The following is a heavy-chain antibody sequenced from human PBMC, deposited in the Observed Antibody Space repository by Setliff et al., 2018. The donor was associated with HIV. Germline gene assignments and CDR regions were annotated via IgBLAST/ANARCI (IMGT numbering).Heavy chain of an antibody. D-gene: IGHD3-22*01. V-gene: IGHV4-39*01. CDR1: GGSISSSSYY. CDR3: AMGSSGYPFDY. J-gene: IGHJ4*02. Sequence: ETLSLTCSVSGGSISSSSYYWGWIRQPPGKGLEWTGSMSYTGTTYDNPSLKSRVTISVDTSKNQFSLKLTSVTAADAAVYFCAMGSSGYPFDYWGQGSLVTVSS. CDR2: MSYTGTT.